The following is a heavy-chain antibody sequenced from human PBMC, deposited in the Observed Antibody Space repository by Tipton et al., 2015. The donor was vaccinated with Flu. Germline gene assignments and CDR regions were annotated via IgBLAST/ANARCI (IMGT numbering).Heavy chain of an antibody. V-gene: IGHV3-48*03. CDR2: VGVSGRTT. CDR3: AREYSSTSGDGFDI. Sequence: SLRLSCAASGFIFNSYEMNWVRQAPGKGLEWISYVGVSGRTTKYADSVKGRFSVSRDNAKNSLDLQMNSLRADDTAVYYCAREYSSTSGDGFDIWGRGTMVIVSS. CDR1: GFIFNSYE. D-gene: IGHD6-6*01. J-gene: IGHJ3*02.